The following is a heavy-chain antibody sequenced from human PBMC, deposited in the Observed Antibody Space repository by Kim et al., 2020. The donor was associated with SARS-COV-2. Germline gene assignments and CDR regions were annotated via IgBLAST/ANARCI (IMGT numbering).Heavy chain of an antibody. CDR1: GLNFGDYA. CDR2: IRSKRYGETT. D-gene: IGHD3-22*01. CDR3: TSGPYYYDSAAYYHDY. V-gene: IGHV3-49*03. Sequence: GGSLRLSCTTSGLNFGDYAMSWFRQAPGKGLEWVAFIRSKRYGETTEYAASVKGRFTISRDDSVRIAYLQMNGLKTEDTAVYYCTSGPYYYDSAAYYHDYCGQVTLVTVSS. J-gene: IGHJ4*02.